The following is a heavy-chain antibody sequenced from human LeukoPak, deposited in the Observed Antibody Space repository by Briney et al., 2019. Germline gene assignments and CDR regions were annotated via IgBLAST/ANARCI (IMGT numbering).Heavy chain of an antibody. V-gene: IGHV1-2*02. Sequence: ASVKVSCKASGYTFTGYYMHWVRQALGQGLEWMGWINPNSGGTNYAQKFQGRVTMTRDTSISTAYMELSRLRSDDTAVYYCARDAGYCSGGSCYSYFDYWGQGTLVTVSS. D-gene: IGHD2-15*01. CDR2: INPNSGGT. J-gene: IGHJ4*02. CDR3: ARDAGYCSGGSCYSYFDY. CDR1: GYTFTGYY.